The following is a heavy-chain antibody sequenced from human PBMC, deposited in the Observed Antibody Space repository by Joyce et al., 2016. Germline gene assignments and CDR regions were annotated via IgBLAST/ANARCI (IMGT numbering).Heavy chain of an antibody. CDR3: AGESCSGGSCYGFSYYGMDV. Sequence: EVQLLVSGGGLVQPGGSLSLSCAASGLTFSSFAMNWVRQAPGKGMEWVSGISGSGGSTFDADSVKGRFTISRDNSKNTLYLQMNSLRAEDTAVYYCAGESCSGGSCYGFSYYGMDVWGQGTTVSVSS. D-gene: IGHD2-15*01. CDR1: GLTFSSFA. V-gene: IGHV3-23*01. CDR2: ISGSGGST. J-gene: IGHJ6*02.